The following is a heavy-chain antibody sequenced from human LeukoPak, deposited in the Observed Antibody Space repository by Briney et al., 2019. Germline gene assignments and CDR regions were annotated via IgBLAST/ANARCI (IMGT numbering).Heavy chain of an antibody. J-gene: IGHJ5*02. CDR1: GGTFSNFA. Sequence: ASVTVSCKASGGTFSNFAISWVRQAPGQGLQWMGGIIPIFGTASYAQKFQGRVTITTDESTSTAYMELRSLRSEDTAVYYCARAQGDYRNFNNKWFDPWGQGTLVTVSS. CDR2: IIPIFGTA. CDR3: ARAQGDYRNFNNKWFDP. D-gene: IGHD4-11*01. V-gene: IGHV1-69*05.